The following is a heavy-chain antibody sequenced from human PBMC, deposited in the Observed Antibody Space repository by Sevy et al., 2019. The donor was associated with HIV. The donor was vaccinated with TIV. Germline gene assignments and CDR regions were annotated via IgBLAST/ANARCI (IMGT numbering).Heavy chain of an antibody. J-gene: IGHJ4*02. CDR3: ARFYSSSWEIDY. CDR2: IYYSGST. CDR1: GGSISSSSYY. V-gene: IGHV4-39*01. Sequence: SETLSLTCTVSGGSISSSSYYWGWIRQPPGKGREWIGSIYYSGSTYYNPSLKSRVTISVDTSKNQFSLKLSSVAAADTAVYYCARFYSSSWEIDYWGQGTLVTVSS. D-gene: IGHD6-13*01.